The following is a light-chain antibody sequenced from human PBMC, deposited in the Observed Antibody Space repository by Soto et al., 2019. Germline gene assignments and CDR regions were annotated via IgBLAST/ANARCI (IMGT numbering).Light chain of an antibody. CDR1: SSDVGYYDY. Sequence: QSALTQPPSASGFPGQSVTISCTGTSSDVGYYDYVSWYQQHPVKAPKLVIYEVTKRPSGVPDRVSASKSGNTASLTVSGLRAEDEADYYCISYAGSNNFVFGSGTKLTVL. CDR3: ISYAGSNNFV. V-gene: IGLV2-8*01. J-gene: IGLJ1*01. CDR2: EVT.